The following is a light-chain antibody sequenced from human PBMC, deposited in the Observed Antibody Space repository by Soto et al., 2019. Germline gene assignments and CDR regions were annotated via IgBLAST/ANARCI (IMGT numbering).Light chain of an antibody. Sequence: DIVMTQSPDSLRGSLGERATITCTSSLNLYFRSNNRNYLAWYQQKSGQPPKLLIYWASTRESGVPDRFSGSGSGTYFTLTINNVQPDDVAVYYCQQYYITPLTFGGGTRVDIK. CDR2: WAS. J-gene: IGKJ4*01. CDR3: QQYYITPLT. CDR1: LNLYFRSNNRNY. V-gene: IGKV4-1*01.